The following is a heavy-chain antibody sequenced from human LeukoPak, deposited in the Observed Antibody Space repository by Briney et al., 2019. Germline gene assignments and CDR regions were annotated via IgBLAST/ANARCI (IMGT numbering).Heavy chain of an antibody. J-gene: IGHJ4*02. D-gene: IGHD6-19*01. CDR2: INPNSGGT. CDR1: GYTFTSYG. CDR3: ARDLAVAGTMVEFDY. V-gene: IGHV1-2*02. Sequence: ASVKVSCKASGYTFTSYGISWVRQAPGQGLEWMGWINPNSGGTNYAQKFQGRVTMTRDTSISAACMELSRLRSDDTAVYYCARDLAVAGTMVEFDYWGQGTLVTVSS.